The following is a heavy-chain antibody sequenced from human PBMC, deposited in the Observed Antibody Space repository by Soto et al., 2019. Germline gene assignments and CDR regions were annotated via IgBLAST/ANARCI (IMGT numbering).Heavy chain of an antibody. CDR2: IYATGTT. V-gene: IGHV4-4*07. J-gene: IGHJ5*02. CDR1: GASISGFY. D-gene: IGHD1-1*01. Sequence: QVQLQESGPGLVKPSETLSLTGTVSGASISGFYWSWIRKSAGKGLEWIGRIYATGTTDYNPSLKSRVMMSVDTSKKQFSLKLRSVTAADKAVYYCVRDGTKTLRDWFDPWGQGISVTVSS. CDR3: VRDGTKTLRDWFDP.